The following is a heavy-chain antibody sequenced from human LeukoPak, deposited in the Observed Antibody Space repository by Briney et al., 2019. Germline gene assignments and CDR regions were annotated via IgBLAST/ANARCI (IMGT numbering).Heavy chain of an antibody. CDR2: IRYDGSNK. Sequence: GGSLRLSCAASGFTFSSYGMHWVRQAPGKGLEWVAFIRYDGSNKYYADSVKGRFTISRDNAKNSLYLQMNSLRAEDTAVYYCARDESLREWELQYMDVWGKGTTVTVSS. CDR3: ARDESLREWELQYMDV. CDR1: GFTFSSYG. D-gene: IGHD1-26*01. J-gene: IGHJ6*03. V-gene: IGHV3-30*02.